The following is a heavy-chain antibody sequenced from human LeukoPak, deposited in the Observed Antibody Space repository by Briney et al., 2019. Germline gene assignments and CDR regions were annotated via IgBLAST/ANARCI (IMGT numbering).Heavy chain of an antibody. CDR3: ARGHYSNYFRY. CDR2: INHSGST. J-gene: IGHJ4*02. CDR1: GGSFSGYY. D-gene: IGHD4-11*01. V-gene: IGHV4-34*01. Sequence: PSETLSLTCAVYGGSFSGYYWNWIRQPPGKGLEWIGEINHSGSTNYNPSLKSRVTISVDTSKNQFSLKLSSVTAADTAVYYCARGHYSNYFRYWGQGTLVTVSS.